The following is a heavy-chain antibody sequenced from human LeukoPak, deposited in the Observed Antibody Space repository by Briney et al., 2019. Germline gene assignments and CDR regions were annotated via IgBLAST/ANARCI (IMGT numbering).Heavy chain of an antibody. CDR3: ARGVVTSVY. CDR2: ISTSGANI. J-gene: IGHJ4*02. CDR1: GFTFSDYY. V-gene: IGHV3-11*01. Sequence: KSGRSLRLSCVASGFTFSDYYMSWIRQAPGKGLEWVAYISTSGANIYYADSVKGRFTISRDHAKNSLYLQMDSLRVGDTAVYYCARGVVTSVYWGQGTLVTDSS. D-gene: IGHD5-12*01.